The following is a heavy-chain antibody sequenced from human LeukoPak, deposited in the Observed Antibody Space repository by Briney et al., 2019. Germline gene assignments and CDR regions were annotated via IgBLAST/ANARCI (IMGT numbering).Heavy chain of an antibody. CDR2: IYYSGST. V-gene: IGHV4-59*12. D-gene: IGHD5-18*01. CDR3: AGRGYSYIYYFYYLDV. J-gene: IGHJ6*03. CDR1: GGSISSYY. Sequence: SETLSLTCTVSGGSISSYYWSWIRQPPGKGLEWIGYIYYSGSTNYNPSLKSRVTISVDTSKNQFSLKLSSVTAADTAVYYCAGRGYSYIYYFYYLDVWGKGTTVTISS.